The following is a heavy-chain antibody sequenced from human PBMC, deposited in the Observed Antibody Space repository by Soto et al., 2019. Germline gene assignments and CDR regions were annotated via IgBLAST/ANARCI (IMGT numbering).Heavy chain of an antibody. CDR1: VFTFSSYS. D-gene: IGHD2-21*02. CDR2: IGTRSDI. Sequence: GGSLRLACAAAVFTFSSYSMQWVRQAAGKGLEWVSSIGTRSDIYYADSVKGRFTISRDNAKNSLSLQMNSMTAEDTAVYYCAREETAWPLAYGLDVWGQGTTVTVSS. J-gene: IGHJ6*02. V-gene: IGHV3-21*01. CDR3: AREETAWPLAYGLDV.